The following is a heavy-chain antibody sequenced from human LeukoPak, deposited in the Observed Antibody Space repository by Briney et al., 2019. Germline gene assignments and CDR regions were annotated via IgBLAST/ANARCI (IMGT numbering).Heavy chain of an antibody. J-gene: IGHJ4*02. V-gene: IGHV3-30*18. CDR3: AKDRRIVGATESDY. Sequence: PGRSLRLSCAASGFTFSSYGMHWVRQAPGKGLEWVAVISYDGSNKYYADSVKGRFTISRDNSKNTLYLQMNSLRAEDTAVYYCAKDRRIVGATESDYWGQGTLVTVSS. D-gene: IGHD1-26*01. CDR2: ISYDGSNK. CDR1: GFTFSSYG.